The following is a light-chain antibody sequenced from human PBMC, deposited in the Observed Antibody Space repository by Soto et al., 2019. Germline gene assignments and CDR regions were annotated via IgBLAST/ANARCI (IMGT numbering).Light chain of an antibody. J-gene: IGKJ2*01. CDR1: QSVSSSY. Sequence: EIVLTQSPGTLSLSPGERATLSCRASQSVSSSYLAWYQQKPGQAPRLLIYRTSNRATGIPDRFSGSGSGTDFTLKISRVEAEDVGVYYCMQALQTPPHTFGQGTKLEIK. CDR2: RTS. CDR3: MQALQTPPHT. V-gene: IGKV3-20*01.